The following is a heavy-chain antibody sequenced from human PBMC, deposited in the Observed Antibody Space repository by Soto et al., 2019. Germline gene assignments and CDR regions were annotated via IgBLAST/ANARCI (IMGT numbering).Heavy chain of an antibody. D-gene: IGHD3-22*01. V-gene: IGHV3-15*01. CDR3: ATVAFFFDNSGYYSVY. J-gene: IGHJ4*02. CDR2: IKTETDGGTA. CDR1: GFTFSNAW. Sequence: GGSLRLSCAASGFTFSNAWTTWVRQAPGKGLEWVGRIKTETDGGTADYAVPLKGRFSISRDDSRDTLYLQMNSLKTEDTAVYYCATVAFFFDNSGYYSVYWGQGTQVTVSS.